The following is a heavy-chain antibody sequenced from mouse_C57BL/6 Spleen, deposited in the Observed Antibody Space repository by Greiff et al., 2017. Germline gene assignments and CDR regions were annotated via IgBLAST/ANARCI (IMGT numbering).Heavy chain of an antibody. CDR1: GFTFSDFY. CDR2: SRNKANDYTT. J-gene: IGHJ2*01. D-gene: IGHD2-5*01. V-gene: IGHV7-1*01. Sequence: EVKVVESGGGLVQSGRSLRLSCATSGFTFSDFYMEWVRQAPGKGLEWIAASRNKANDYTTEYSASVKGRFIVSRDTSQSILYLQMNALRAEDTAIYYCARSGYSNYYFDYWGQGTTLTVSS. CDR3: ARSGYSNYYFDY.